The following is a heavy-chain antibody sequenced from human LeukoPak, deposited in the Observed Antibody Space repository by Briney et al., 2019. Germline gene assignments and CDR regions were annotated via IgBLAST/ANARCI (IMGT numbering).Heavy chain of an antibody. CDR1: GYTFTSYD. Sequence: ASVKVSCKASGYTFTSYDINWVREAPGQGLEWMGWMNPNSGNTGYAQKFQGRVTMTRNTSISTAYMELSSLRSEDTAVYYCARVDYSNHLSGMDVWGQGTTVTVSS. D-gene: IGHD4-11*01. V-gene: IGHV1-8*01. CDR3: ARVDYSNHLSGMDV. J-gene: IGHJ6*02. CDR2: MNPNSGNT.